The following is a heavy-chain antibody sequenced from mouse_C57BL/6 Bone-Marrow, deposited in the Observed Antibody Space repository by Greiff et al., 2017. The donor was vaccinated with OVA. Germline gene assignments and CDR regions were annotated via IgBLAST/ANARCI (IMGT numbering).Heavy chain of an antibody. D-gene: IGHD2-4*01. J-gene: IGHJ2*01. CDR3: ASSYDYDY. V-gene: IGHV1-61*01. CDR1: GYTFTSYW. Sequence: VQLQQPGAELVRPGSSVKLSCKASGYTFTSYWMDWVKQRPGQGLEWIGNIYPSDSETHYNQKFKDKATLTVDKSSSTAYMQLSSLTSEDSAVYYCASSYDYDYWGQGTTLTVSS. CDR2: IYPSDSET.